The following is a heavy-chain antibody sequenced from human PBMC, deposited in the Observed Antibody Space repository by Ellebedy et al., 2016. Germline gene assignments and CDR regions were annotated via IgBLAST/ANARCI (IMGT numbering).Heavy chain of an antibody. J-gene: IGHJ5*02. CDR3: AREPLTVTINWFDP. CDR1: GYTFTTFS. D-gene: IGHD4-17*01. Sequence: ASVKVSXXASGYTFTTFSITWVRQVPGQGLEWMGFVNTFSGNTKSAQKFQGRVSMTTDSSTHTAYMDLRSLRSDDTAVYYCAREPLTVTINWFDPWGQGTLVTVSS. V-gene: IGHV1-18*04. CDR2: VNTFSGNT.